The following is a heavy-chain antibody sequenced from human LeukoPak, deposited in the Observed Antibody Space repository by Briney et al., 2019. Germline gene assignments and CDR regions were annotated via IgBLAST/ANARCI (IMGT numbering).Heavy chain of an antibody. Sequence: PGGSLRLSCAASGFTFSSYAMTWVRQAPGKGLEWVSAISGSGGSTYYADSVKGRITISRDNSKNTLYLQMNSLRAEDTAVYYCAKANYDFWSGYLNWFDPWGQGTLVTVSS. CDR1: GFTFSSYA. V-gene: IGHV3-23*01. CDR2: ISGSGGST. J-gene: IGHJ5*02. CDR3: AKANYDFWSGYLNWFDP. D-gene: IGHD3-3*01.